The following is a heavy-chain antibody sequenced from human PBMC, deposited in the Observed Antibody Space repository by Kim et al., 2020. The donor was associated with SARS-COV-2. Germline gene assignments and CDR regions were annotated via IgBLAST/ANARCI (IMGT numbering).Heavy chain of an antibody. CDR1: GGSFSGYY. V-gene: IGHV4-34*01. J-gene: IGHJ4*02. Sequence: AETLSLTCAVYGGSFSGYYWSWIRQPPGKGLEWIGEINHSGSTNYNPSLKSRVTISVDTSKNQFSLKLSSVTAADTAVYYCARGVLGVAGGDYDYWGQGTLVTVSS. CDR2: INHSGST. D-gene: IGHD6-19*01. CDR3: ARGVLGVAGGDYDY.